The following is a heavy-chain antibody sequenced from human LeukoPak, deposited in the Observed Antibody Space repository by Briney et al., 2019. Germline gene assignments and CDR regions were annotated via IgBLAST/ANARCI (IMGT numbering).Heavy chain of an antibody. CDR1: GGSISSYY. J-gene: IGHJ4*02. D-gene: IGHD3-3*01. V-gene: IGHV4-59*08. CDR3: ARADFWSGFLDY. Sequence: SETLSLTCTVSGGSISSYYWSWIRQPPGKGLEWIGYIYYSGSTNYNPSLKSRVTISVDTSKNQFSLKLSSVTAADTAVYYCARADFWSGFLDYWGQGTLVTVSS. CDR2: IYYSGST.